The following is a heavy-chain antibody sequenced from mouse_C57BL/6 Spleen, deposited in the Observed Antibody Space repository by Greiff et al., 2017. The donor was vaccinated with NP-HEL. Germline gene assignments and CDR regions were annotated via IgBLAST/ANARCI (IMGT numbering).Heavy chain of an antibody. CDR3: ARSVTTVVAMDY. CDR2: INPNNGGT. V-gene: IGHV1-18*01. J-gene: IGHJ4*01. CDR1: GYTFTDYN. D-gene: IGHD1-1*01. Sequence: VQLQQSGPELVKPGASVKIPCKASGYTFTDYNMDWVKQSHGKSLEWIGDINPNNGGTIYNQKFKGKATLTVDKSSSTAYMELRSLTSEDTAVYYCARSVTTVVAMDYWGQGTSVTVSS.